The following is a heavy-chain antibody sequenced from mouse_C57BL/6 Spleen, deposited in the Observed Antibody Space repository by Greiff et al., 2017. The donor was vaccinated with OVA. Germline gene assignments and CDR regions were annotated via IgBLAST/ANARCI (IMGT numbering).Heavy chain of an antibody. CDR3: ARPSYDYEGAY. V-gene: IGHV1-59*01. D-gene: IGHD2-4*01. Sequence: QVQLQQPGAELVRPGTSVKLSCKASGYTFTSYWMHWVKQRPGQGLEWIGVIDPSDSYTNYNQKFKGKATLTVDTSSSTAYMQLSSLTSEDSAVYYCARPSYDYEGAYWGQGTLVTVSA. CDR2: IDPSDSYT. CDR1: GYTFTSYW. J-gene: IGHJ3*01.